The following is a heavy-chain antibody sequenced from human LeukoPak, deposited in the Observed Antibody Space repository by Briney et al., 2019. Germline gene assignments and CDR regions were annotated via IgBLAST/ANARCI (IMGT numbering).Heavy chain of an antibody. CDR1: GGSISSSNW. CDR2: INHSGST. Sequence: SETLSLACAVSGGSISSSNWWSWVRQPPGKGLEWIGEINHSGSTNYNPSLKSRVTISVDTSKNQFSLKLSSVTAADTAVYYCASARPYVSGRNWFDPWGQGALVTVSS. J-gene: IGHJ5*02. CDR3: ASARPYVSGRNWFDP. V-gene: IGHV4-4*02. D-gene: IGHD3-10*01.